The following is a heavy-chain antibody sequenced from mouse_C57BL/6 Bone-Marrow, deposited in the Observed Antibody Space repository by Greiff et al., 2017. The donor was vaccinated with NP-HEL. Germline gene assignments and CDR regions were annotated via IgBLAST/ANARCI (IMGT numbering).Heavy chain of an antibody. CDR2: IDPNSGGT. CDR1: GYTFTSYW. D-gene: IGHD2-2*01. Sequence: VQLQQPGAELVKPGASVKLSCKASGYTFTSYWMHWVKQRPGRGLEWIGWIDPNSGGTKYNEKFKSKATLTVDKPSSTAYMQLSSLTSEDSAVYYCAREWGIYYGYDGFAYWGQGTLVTVSA. J-gene: IGHJ3*01. V-gene: IGHV1-72*01. CDR3: AREWGIYYGYDGFAY.